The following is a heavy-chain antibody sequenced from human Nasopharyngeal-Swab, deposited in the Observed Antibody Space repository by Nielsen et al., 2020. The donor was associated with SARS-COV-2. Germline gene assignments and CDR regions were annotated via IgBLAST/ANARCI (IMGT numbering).Heavy chain of an antibody. CDR2: ISAYNGNT. J-gene: IGHJ4*02. CDR1: GYTFTSYG. Sequence: ASVKVSCKASGYTFTSYGIRWVRQSPGQGLEWMGWISAYNGNTNYAQKLQGRVTMTTDTSTSTAYMELRSLRSDDTAVYYCARDFRDTAMDLPDYWGQGTLVTVSS. D-gene: IGHD5-18*01. CDR3: ARDFRDTAMDLPDY. V-gene: IGHV1-18*01.